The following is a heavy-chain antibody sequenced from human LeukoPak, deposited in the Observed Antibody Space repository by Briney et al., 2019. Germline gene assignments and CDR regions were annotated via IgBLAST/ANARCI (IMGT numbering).Heavy chain of an antibody. D-gene: IGHD3-3*01. J-gene: IGHJ3*02. CDR1: GGSISSGSYY. CDR3: ARDLGDFWSGNHAFDI. V-gene: IGHV4-61*02. CDR2: IYTSGST. Sequence: PSQTLSLTCTVSGGSISSGSYYWSWIRQPAGKGLEWIGRIYTSGSTNYNPSLKSRVTISVDTSKNQFSLKLSSVTAADTAVYYCARDLGDFWSGNHAFDIWGQGTMVTVSS.